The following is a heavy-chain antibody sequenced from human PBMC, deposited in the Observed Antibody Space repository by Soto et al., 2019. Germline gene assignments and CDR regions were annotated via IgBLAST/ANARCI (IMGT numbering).Heavy chain of an antibody. V-gene: IGHV6-1*01. CDR1: GDSVSSNSAA. D-gene: IGHD2-2*01. Sequence: SQTLSLTCALSGDSVSSNSAAWNWIRQSPSRGLEWLGRTYYRSKWYNDYAVSVKSRITINPDTSKNQFSLQLNSVTPEDTAVYYCATGYCSSTSCPNALYYYYGMDVWGQGTTVTVSS. J-gene: IGHJ6*02. CDR3: ATGYCSSTSCPNALYYYYGMDV. CDR2: TYYRSKWYN.